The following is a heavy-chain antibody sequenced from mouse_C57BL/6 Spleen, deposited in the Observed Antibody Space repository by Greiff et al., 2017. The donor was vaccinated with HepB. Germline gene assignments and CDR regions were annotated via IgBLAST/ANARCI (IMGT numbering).Heavy chain of an antibody. CDR1: GFTFSDYG. V-gene: IGHV5-17*01. CDR3: ASENVYYGYPFAY. Sequence: EVHLVESGGGLVKPGGSLKLSCAASGFTFSDYGMHWVRQAPEKGLEWVAYISSGSSTSYYADTVKGRFTISRDHAKNTLFLQMTSRRSEDTAMYYCASENVYYGYPFAYWGQGTLVTVSA. D-gene: IGHD2-2*01. CDR2: ISSGSSTS. J-gene: IGHJ3*01.